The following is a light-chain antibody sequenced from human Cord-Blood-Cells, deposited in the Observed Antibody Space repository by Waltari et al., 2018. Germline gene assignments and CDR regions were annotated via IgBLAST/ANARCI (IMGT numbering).Light chain of an antibody. Sequence: DIVTTQSPATLSVSPGERAPPSCRASQSVSSNLAWYQQKPGQAPRLLLYGASTRATGIPARFSGSGSGTEFTLTISSLQSEDFAVYYCQQYNNWPWTFGQGTKVEIK. CDR1: QSVSSN. J-gene: IGKJ1*01. CDR3: QQYNNWPWT. CDR2: GAS. V-gene: IGKV3-15*01.